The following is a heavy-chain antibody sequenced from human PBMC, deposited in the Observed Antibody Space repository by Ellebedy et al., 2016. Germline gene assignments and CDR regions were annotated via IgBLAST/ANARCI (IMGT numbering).Heavy chain of an antibody. Sequence: SETLSLTCTVSGGSMTGIHYYWGWIRQPPGKGLEWIGSAYYSGSTVYNPSLKSQITMSVDTSKNQFSVHLRSVTAADTAVYYCARNATGWYFDYWGQGALVTVSS. CDR3: ARNATGWYFDY. D-gene: IGHD6-19*01. CDR1: GGSMTGIHYY. J-gene: IGHJ4*01. V-gene: IGHV4-39*01. CDR2: AYYSGST.